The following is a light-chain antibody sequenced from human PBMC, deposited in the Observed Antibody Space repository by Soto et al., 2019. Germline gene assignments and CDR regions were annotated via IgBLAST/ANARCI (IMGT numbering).Light chain of an antibody. CDR2: GAS. CDR3: QHFNSWPLL. J-gene: IGKJ1*01. CDR1: QNVNNR. V-gene: IGKV3-15*01. Sequence: EIVMTQSPAMLSVSPGERATLSCRASQNVNNRLAWYQQKAGQPPRLLIYGASTRATGIPAKFSGSGSGTKFTLTIISLQSEDFAVYYCQHFNSWPLLFCQGTKVDIK.